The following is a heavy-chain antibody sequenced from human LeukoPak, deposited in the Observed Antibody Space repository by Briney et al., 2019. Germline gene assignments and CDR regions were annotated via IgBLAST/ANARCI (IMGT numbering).Heavy chain of an antibody. V-gene: IGHV4-4*07. D-gene: IGHD2-15*01. CDR2: IYTSGST. CDR3: ARESGYCSGGSCYWFRRNFDY. Sequence: PSETLSLTCTVSGGSISSYYWSWIRQPAGKGLEWIGRIYTSGSTNYNPSLKSRVTMSVDTSKNQFSLKLSSVTAADTAVYYCARESGYCSGGSCYWFRRNFDYWGQGTLVTVSS. J-gene: IGHJ4*02. CDR1: GGSISSYY.